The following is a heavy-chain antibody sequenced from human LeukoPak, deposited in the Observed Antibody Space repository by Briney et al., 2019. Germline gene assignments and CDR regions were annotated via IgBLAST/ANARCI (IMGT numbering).Heavy chain of an antibody. CDR3: ARGPSSGWSQGGYYFDY. V-gene: IGHV3-74*01. CDR1: GFTFSSYW. D-gene: IGHD6-19*01. J-gene: IGHJ4*02. CDR2: IASDGSST. Sequence: GGSLRLSCAASGFTFSSYWMNWVRQAPGKGLVWVSRIASDGSSTTYADSVKGRFTISRDNAKNSLYLQMNSLRAEDTAVYYCARGPSSGWSQGGYYFDYWGQGTLVTVSS.